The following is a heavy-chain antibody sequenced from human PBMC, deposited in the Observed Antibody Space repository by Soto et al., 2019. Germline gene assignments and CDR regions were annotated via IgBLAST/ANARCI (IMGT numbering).Heavy chain of an antibody. J-gene: IGHJ5*02. CDR3: ARSPKAAALTNWFDP. CDR1: GRSISSGGYY. V-gene: IGHV4-31*03. CDR2: IYYSGST. D-gene: IGHD6-13*01. Sequence: SETLSLTCTVSGRSISSGGYYWSWIRQHPGKGLEWIGYIYYSGSTYYNPSLKSRVTISVDTSKNQFSLKLSSVTAAHTAVYYCARSPKAAALTNWFDPWGQGTLVTVSS.